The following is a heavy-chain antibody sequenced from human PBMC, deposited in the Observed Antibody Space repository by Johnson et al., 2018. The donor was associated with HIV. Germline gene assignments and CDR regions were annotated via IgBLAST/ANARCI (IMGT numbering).Heavy chain of an antibody. CDR1: GFTFSSYA. CDR3: AREGVPAAFDI. J-gene: IGHJ3*02. D-gene: IGHD3-10*01. V-gene: IGHV3-30-3*01. Sequence: QVQLVESGGGVVQPGRSLRLSCAASGFTFSSYAMHWVRQAPGKGLEWVAVISYDGSNKYYADSVKGRFTISKDNSKNTLYLQMNSLRPEDTAVYYCAREGVPAAFDIWGQGTMVTVSS. CDR2: ISYDGSNK.